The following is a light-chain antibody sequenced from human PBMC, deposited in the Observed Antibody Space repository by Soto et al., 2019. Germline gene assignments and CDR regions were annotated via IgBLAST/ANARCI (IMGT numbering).Light chain of an antibody. CDR2: GKN. CDR3: QSYDSSLSGSYV. Sequence: QSVLTQPPSVSGAPGQRVTISCTGSSSNIGAGYDVHWYQQLPGTAPKLLIYGKNNRPSGVPDRFSGSKSGTSASLAITGLQAEDEADYYCQSYDSSLSGSYVFGTGTKLTVL. V-gene: IGLV1-40*01. CDR1: SSNIGAGYD. J-gene: IGLJ1*01.